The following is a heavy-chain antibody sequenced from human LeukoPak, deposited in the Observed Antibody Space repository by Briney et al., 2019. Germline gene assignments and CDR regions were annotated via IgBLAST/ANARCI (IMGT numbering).Heavy chain of an antibody. J-gene: IGHJ3*02. CDR1: GGSISRSSYY. D-gene: IGHD1-26*01. V-gene: IGHV4-39*07. Sequence: KTSETLSLTCTVSGGSISRSSYYWGWIRQPPGKGLEWIGSIYYSGNTYYNPSLKSRVTISVDTSKNQFSLKLSPVTAADTAVYYCARCARNSGSYYVFDIWGQGTMVTVSS. CDR2: IYYSGNT. CDR3: ARCARNSGSYYVFDI.